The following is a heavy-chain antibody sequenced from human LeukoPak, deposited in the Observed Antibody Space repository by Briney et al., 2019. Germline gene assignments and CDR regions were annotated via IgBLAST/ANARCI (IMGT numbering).Heavy chain of an antibody. V-gene: IGHV3-30*02. CDR2: IRYDGSNK. CDR1: GFTFSSYG. D-gene: IGHD2-2*01. Sequence: GGSLRLSCAASGFTFSSYGMHWVRQAPGKGLEWVAFIRYDGSNKYYADSVKGRFTISRDNAKNTLYLQMNSLRAEDTAVYYCAHGSMYQLDYWGQGTLVTVSS. CDR3: AHGSMYQLDY. J-gene: IGHJ4*02.